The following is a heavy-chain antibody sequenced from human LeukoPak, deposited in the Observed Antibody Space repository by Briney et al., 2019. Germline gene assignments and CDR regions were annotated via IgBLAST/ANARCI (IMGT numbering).Heavy chain of an antibody. D-gene: IGHD1-26*01. Sequence: SQTLSLTCAISGDSVSSNLVTWNWIRQSPSRGLEWTVRKYNRSKWSYDYSVSVSSRISINPDTSKNQFSLQLNSVTPEDTAVYYCARALSGSFYDWGQGTLVTVSS. V-gene: IGHV6-1*01. CDR1: GDSVSSNLVT. J-gene: IGHJ4*02. CDR2: KYNRSKWSY. CDR3: ARALSGSFYD.